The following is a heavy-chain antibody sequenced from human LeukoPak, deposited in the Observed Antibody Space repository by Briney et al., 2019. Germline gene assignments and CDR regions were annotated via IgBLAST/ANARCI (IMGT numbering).Heavy chain of an antibody. Sequence: ASVKVSCKASGYTFTGYYMHWVRQAPGQGLEWMGRINPNSGGTNYAQKFQGRVTMTGDTSISTAYMELSRLRSDDTAVYYCARAPLPTPAAKGKNWFDPWGQGTLVTVSS. J-gene: IGHJ5*02. CDR2: INPNSGGT. CDR1: GYTFTGYY. D-gene: IGHD2-2*01. V-gene: IGHV1-2*06. CDR3: ARAPLPTPAAKGKNWFDP.